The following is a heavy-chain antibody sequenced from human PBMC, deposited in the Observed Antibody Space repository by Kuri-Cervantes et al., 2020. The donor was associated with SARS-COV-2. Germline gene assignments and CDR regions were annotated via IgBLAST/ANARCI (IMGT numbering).Heavy chain of an antibody. CDR3: ARDDRYYYDSGSSGAFDI. CDR2: ISSSGSTI. J-gene: IGHJ3*02. CDR1: GFTFSDYY. V-gene: IGHV3-11*04. Sequence: GGSLRLSCAASGFTFSDYYMSWIRQAPGKGLEWVSYISSSGSTIYYADSVKGRFTISRDNAKNSLYLQMNSLRAEDTAVYYCARDDRYYYDSGSSGAFDIWGQGTMVTVSS. D-gene: IGHD3-22*01.